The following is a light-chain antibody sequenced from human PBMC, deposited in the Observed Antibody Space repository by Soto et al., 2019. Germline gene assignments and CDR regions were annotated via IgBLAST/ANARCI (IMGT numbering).Light chain of an antibody. CDR3: QEYGTSRT. J-gene: IGKJ1*01. Sequence: EIVWTQSPGTLSLSPGERATLSCRASQSVSTYYLAWYQQKPGQAPRLLIYGASSRATGIPDRFSGTGSGTDFTLTIGRLEPEDFAVYYCQEYGTSRTFGQGTKVEIK. V-gene: IGKV3-20*01. CDR2: GAS. CDR1: QSVSTYY.